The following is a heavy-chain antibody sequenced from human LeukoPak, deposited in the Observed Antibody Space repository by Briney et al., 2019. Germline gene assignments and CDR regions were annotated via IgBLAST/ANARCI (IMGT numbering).Heavy chain of an antibody. CDR2: ISTYNGDT. D-gene: IGHD1-1*01. CDR1: GYTFTGYY. J-gene: IGHJ4*02. CDR3: ARDHNWVVDY. V-gene: IGHV1-18*04. Sequence: GASVKVSCKASGYTFTGYYMHWVRQAPGQGLEWMGWISTYNGDTNYAQKLQGRVTMTTDTSTSTAYMALRSLRSDDTAVYYCARDHNWVVDYWGQGTLVTVSS.